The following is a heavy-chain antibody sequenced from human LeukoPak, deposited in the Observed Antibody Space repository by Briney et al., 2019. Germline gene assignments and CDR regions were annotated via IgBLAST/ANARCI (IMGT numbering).Heavy chain of an antibody. CDR2: MNPNSGNT. J-gene: IGHJ3*02. CDR1: GYTFTSYD. D-gene: IGHD3-22*01. CDR3: ARRRVVSDAFDI. V-gene: IGHV1-8*03. Sequence: ASVKVSCKASGYTFTSYDINWVRQATGQGLEWMGWMNPNSGNTGYAQKFQGRVTITRNTSISTAYMELSSLRSEDTAVYYCARRRVVSDAFDIWGQGTMVTVSS.